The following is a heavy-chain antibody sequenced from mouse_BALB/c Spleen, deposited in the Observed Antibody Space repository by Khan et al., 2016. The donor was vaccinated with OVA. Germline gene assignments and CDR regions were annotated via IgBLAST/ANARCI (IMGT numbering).Heavy chain of an antibody. J-gene: IGHJ3*01. Sequence: VELVESGPGLVQPSQSLSITCTVSGFSLSNYGIHWVRQSPGKGLEWLGVIWSGGSTDFNAAFISRLSISKDNSRSQVFFKMNSLQTDDSAIYXCARGGLPFAYWGQGTLVTVSA. CDR3: ARGGLPFAY. V-gene: IGHV2-2*01. D-gene: IGHD2-13*01. CDR1: GFSLSNYG. CDR2: IWSGGST.